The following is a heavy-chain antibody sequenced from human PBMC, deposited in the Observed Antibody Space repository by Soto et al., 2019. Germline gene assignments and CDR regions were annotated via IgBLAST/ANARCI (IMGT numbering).Heavy chain of an antibody. Sequence: QVQLVETGGGVVQPGRSLRLSCAASGFTFSSYAMQWVRQAPGKGLEWVAVISYDGSNKYYADSVKGRFTISRDNSKNTLYLQMNSLRAEDTAVYYCAREFYSSSFLYYWGQGTLVTVSS. D-gene: IGHD6-6*01. V-gene: IGHV3-30-3*01. J-gene: IGHJ4*02. CDR3: AREFYSSSFLYY. CDR1: GFTFSSYA. CDR2: ISYDGSNK.